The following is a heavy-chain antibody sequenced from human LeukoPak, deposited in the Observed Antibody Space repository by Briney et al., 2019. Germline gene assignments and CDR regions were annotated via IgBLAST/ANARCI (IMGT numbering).Heavy chain of an antibody. J-gene: IGHJ4*02. CDR2: ISSRSSTI. Sequence: GGSLRLSCAASGFTFSSYSMNWVRQAPGKGLEWVSYISSRSSTIYYADSVKGRFTISRDNAKNSLYLQMNSLRDEDTAVYYCAREGYGVSGGYPLDYWGQGTLVTVSS. CDR1: GFTFSSYS. CDR3: AREGYGVSGGYPLDY. V-gene: IGHV3-48*02. D-gene: IGHD3-10*01.